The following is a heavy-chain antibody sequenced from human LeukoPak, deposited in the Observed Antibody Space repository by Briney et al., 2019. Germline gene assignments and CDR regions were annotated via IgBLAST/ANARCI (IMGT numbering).Heavy chain of an antibody. V-gene: IGHV3-7*01. CDR2: INQDGSEI. CDR1: GYTFSNYW. CDR3: ATDQNSMIVVRTTNWYFDL. D-gene: IGHD3-22*01. Sequence: GGSLRLSCGAWGYTFSNYWMSWVRQAPGKGLEWLANINQDGSEIYYVDSVKGRFTISRDNGKNSLYLQINSLRADDTAVYYCATDQNSMIVVRTTNWYFDLWGRGTLVTVSS. J-gene: IGHJ2*01.